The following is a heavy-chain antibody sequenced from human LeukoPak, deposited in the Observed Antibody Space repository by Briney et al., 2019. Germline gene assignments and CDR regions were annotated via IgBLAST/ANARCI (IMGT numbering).Heavy chain of an antibody. CDR2: MNPNSGNT. J-gene: IGHJ4*02. Sequence: AASVKVSCKASGYTFTSYDINWVRQAPGQGLEWIGWMNPNSGNTRYAQKFQGRVTMTRNTSISTAYMELSSLRSEDTAVYYCARRTKRFLEWLPEYYFDYWGQGTLVTVSS. V-gene: IGHV1-8*01. D-gene: IGHD3-3*01. CDR1: GYTFTSYD. CDR3: ARRTKRFLEWLPEYYFDY.